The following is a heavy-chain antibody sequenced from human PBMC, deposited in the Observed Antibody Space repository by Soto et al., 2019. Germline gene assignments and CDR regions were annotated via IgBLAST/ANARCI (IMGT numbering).Heavy chain of an antibody. CDR3: ATAGRGIYYYYGMDV. J-gene: IGHJ6*02. CDR2: INHSGST. D-gene: IGHD3-10*01. CDR1: GGSFSGDY. Sequence: PSETLSLTCAVYGGSFSGDYWSWIRQPPGKGLEWIGEINHSGSTNYNPSLKSRVTISVDTSKNQFSLKLSSVTAADTAVYYCATAGRGIYYYYGMDVWGQGTTVT. V-gene: IGHV4-34*01.